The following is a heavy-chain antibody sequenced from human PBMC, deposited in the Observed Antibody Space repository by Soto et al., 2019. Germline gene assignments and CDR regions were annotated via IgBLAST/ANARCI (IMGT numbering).Heavy chain of an antibody. CDR2: ISAYNGNT. CDR3: AREARGSGSKYYYGMDV. D-gene: IGHD3-10*01. CDR1: GYTFTSYG. J-gene: IGHJ6*02. V-gene: IGHV1-18*01. Sequence: QVQLVQSGAEVKKPGASVKVSCKASGYTFTSYGISWVRQAPGQGLEWMGWISAYNGNTNYAQKLQGRVTMTTDTATSTAYMELRSLRSDDTAVYYCAREARGSGSKYYYGMDVWGQGTTVTVSS.